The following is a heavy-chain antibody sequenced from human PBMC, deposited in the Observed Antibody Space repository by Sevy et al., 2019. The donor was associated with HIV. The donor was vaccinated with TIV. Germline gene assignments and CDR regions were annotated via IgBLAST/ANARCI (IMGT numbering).Heavy chain of an antibody. CDR2: IYYSGST. CDR1: GGSINNYF. CDR3: ARESIAAIGDFDY. D-gene: IGHD6-13*01. V-gene: IGHV4-59*01. J-gene: IGHJ4*02. Sequence: SETLSLTCTVSGGSINNYFWSWIRQPPGKGLEWIGYIYYSGSTNYNPSLKSRVTISVDTSKTQFSLKLTSVTAADTAVYYRARESIAAIGDFDYWGQGTLVTVSS.